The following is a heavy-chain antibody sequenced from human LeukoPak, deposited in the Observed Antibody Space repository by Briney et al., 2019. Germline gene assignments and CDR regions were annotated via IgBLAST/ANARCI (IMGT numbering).Heavy chain of an antibody. CDR1: GYSFTRHW. D-gene: IGHD3-9*01. Sequence: GESLKISCKGSGYSFTRHWIGWVRQMPGKGLEWMGIIYPGDSDTRYSPSFQGQVTISADKSISTAHLQWSSLKASDTAMYFCARRKDYDILTGSSQYYFDYWGQGTLVTVPS. V-gene: IGHV5-51*01. J-gene: IGHJ4*02. CDR2: IYPGDSDT. CDR3: ARRKDYDILTGSSQYYFDY.